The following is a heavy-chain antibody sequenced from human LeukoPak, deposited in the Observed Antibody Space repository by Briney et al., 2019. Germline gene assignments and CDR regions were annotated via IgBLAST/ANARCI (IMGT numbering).Heavy chain of an antibody. CDR2: ISGSGGST. CDR3: AKVDALGYGDWPAYYYGMDV. CDR1: GFTFSSYA. D-gene: IGHD4-17*01. Sequence: GGSLRLSCAASGFTFSSYAMSWVRQAPGKGLEWVSAISGSGGSTYYADSVKGRFTISRDNSKNTLYLQMNSLRAEDTAVYYCAKVDALGYGDWPAYYYGMDVWGQGTTVTVSS. J-gene: IGHJ6*02. V-gene: IGHV3-23*01.